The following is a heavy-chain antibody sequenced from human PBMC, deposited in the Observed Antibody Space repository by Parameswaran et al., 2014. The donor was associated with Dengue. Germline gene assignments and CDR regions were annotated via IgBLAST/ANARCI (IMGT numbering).Heavy chain of an antibody. J-gene: IGHJ6*02. CDR2: ISFDGSNN. Sequence: VRQMPGKGLEWVAVISFDGSNNYYADSVKDRFTISRDNSENTLYLQMNSLRVEDTAVYYCAKDQKISGFHYYYYGMDVWGQGTAVTVSS. D-gene: IGHD2-15*01. V-gene: IGHV3-30*18. CDR3: AKDQKISGFHYYYYGMDV.